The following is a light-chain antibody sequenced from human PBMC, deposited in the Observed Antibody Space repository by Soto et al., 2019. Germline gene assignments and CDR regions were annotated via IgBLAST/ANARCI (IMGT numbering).Light chain of an antibody. CDR3: QQLNSYPTA. CDR2: AAS. J-gene: IGKJ5*01. Sequence: IQLTQSPSSLSASVGDRVTITCRASQGINTFLAWYQQKAGKAPKLLIYAASTLQSGVPSRFSGSGSGTDFTLTISSLQSEDFATYYCQQLNSYPTAFGQGTRLEI. CDR1: QGINTF. V-gene: IGKV1-9*01.